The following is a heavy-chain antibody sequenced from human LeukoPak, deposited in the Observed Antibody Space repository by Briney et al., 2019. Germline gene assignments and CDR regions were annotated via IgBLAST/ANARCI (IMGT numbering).Heavy chain of an antibody. CDR2: INPHSGGT. D-gene: IGHD2-2*01. Sequence: ASVKVSCKASGYTFTGYFIHWVRQAPGQGLEWMGWINPHSGGTNYAQKFQGRVTMTRDTSISTAYMELSRLRSDDTAVYYCARPNIVVVPAGDYYYYMDVWGKGTTVTVSS. CDR1: GYTFTGYF. V-gene: IGHV1-2*02. J-gene: IGHJ6*03. CDR3: ARPNIVVVPAGDYYYYMDV.